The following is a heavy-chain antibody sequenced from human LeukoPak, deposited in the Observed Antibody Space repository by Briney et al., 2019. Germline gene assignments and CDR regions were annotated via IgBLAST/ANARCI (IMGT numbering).Heavy chain of an antibody. CDR2: IIPIFGTA. V-gene: IGHV1-69*13. CDR3: ARSGHDYYDSSGYYPYYYYGMDV. J-gene: IGHJ6*02. CDR1: GGTFSSYA. D-gene: IGHD3-22*01. Sequence: SVKVSCKASGGTFSSYAISWVRQAPGQGLEWMGGIIPIFGTANYAQKFQGRVTITADESTSTAYMELSSLRSEDTAVYYCARSGHDYYDSSGYYPYYYYGMDVWGQGTTVTVSS.